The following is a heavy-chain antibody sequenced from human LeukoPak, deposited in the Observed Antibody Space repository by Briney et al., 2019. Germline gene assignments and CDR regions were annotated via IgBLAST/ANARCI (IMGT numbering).Heavy chain of an antibody. D-gene: IGHD1-1*01. CDR3: ARGTGTTFDY. J-gene: IGHJ4*02. CDR2: ISSDGGST. V-gene: IGHV3-74*01. CDR1: GFIFSSYA. Sequence: PGRSLRLSCAASGFIFSSYAMHWVRQAPGKGLEWVSRISSDGGSTSYADSVKGRFTISRDNAKNTLYLQMNSLRVEDTAVHYCARGTGTTFDYWGQGTLVTVSS.